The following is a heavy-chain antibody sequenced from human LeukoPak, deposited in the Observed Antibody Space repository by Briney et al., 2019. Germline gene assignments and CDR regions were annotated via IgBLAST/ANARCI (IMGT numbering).Heavy chain of an antibody. CDR2: ISAYNGNT. J-gene: IGHJ6*03. CDR3: ARSPIVVMTAILGGAYYYYYMDV. V-gene: IGHV1-18*01. Sequence: ASVKVSCKASGYTFTSYGISWVRQAPGQGLEWMGWISAYNGNTNYAQKLQGRVTMTTDTSTSTAYMELRSLRSDDTAVYYCARSPIVVMTAILGGAYYYYYMDVWGKGTTVTISS. CDR1: GYTFTSYG. D-gene: IGHD2-21*02.